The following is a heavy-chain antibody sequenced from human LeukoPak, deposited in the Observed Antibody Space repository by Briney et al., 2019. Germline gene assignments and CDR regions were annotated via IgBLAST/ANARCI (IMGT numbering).Heavy chain of an antibody. Sequence: KPSETLSLTCTVSGGSISSYYWSWIRQPPGKGLEWIGYIYYSGSTNYNPSPKSRVTISVDTSKNQFSLKLSSVTAADTAVYYCARNREIATGDFDYWGQGTLVTVSS. CDR3: ARNREIATGDFDY. J-gene: IGHJ4*02. CDR2: IYYSGST. CDR1: GGSISSYY. D-gene: IGHD2-21*01. V-gene: IGHV4-59*01.